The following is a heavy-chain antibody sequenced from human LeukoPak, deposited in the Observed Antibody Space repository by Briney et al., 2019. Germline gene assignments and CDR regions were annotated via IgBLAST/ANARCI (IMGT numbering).Heavy chain of an antibody. CDR1: GFTFRSYA. V-gene: IGHV3-30-3*01. D-gene: IGHD2-2*01. J-gene: IGHJ4*02. CDR2: ISYDGSNK. CDR3: ASAVVVPAAAKWGSDY. Sequence: PGRSLRLSCAASGFTFRSYAMHWVRQAPGKGLEWVAVISYDGSNKYYADSVKGRFTISRDNSKNTLYLQMNSLRAEDTAVYYCASAVVVPAAAKWGSDYWGQGTLVTVSS.